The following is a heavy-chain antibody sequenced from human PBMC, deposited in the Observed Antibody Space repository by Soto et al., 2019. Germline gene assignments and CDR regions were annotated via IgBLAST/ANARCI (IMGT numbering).Heavy chain of an antibody. CDR3: ASHGDGRLYYYDSSGYLKGDY. CDR2: IYYSGST. Sequence: QLQLQESGPGLVKPSETLSLTCTVSGGSISSSSYYWGWIRQPPGKGLAWIGRIYYSGSTYYNPSLKRRVTISVDTSKNQFSLKLSAVTAADTAVYYCASHGDGRLYYYDSSGYLKGDYWGQGTLVTVSS. CDR1: GGSISSSSYY. V-gene: IGHV4-39*01. D-gene: IGHD3-22*01. J-gene: IGHJ4*02.